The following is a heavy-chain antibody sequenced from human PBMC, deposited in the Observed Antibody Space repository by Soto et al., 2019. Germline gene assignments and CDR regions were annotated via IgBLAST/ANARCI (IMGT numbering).Heavy chain of an antibody. V-gene: IGHV3-15*01. J-gene: IGHJ6*02. D-gene: IGHD2-2*01. CDR2: IKSKTDGGTT. CDR3: TTDGTVVVPAPGMDV. CDR1: GFTFSNAW. Sequence: EVQLVESGGGLVKPGGSLRLSCAASGFTFSNAWMSWVRQAPGKGLEWVGRIKSKTDGGTTDYAAPVKGRLTISRDDSKNTLYLQMNSLKTEDTAVYYCTTDGTVVVPAPGMDVWGQGTTVTASS.